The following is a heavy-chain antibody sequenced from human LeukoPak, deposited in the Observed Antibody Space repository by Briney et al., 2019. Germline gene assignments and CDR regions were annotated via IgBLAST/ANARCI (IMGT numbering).Heavy chain of an antibody. D-gene: IGHD6-19*01. CDR3: AKAQWLLSNWLDP. V-gene: IGHV3-30*02. Sequence: PGGSLRLSCAASGFTFSSYGMHWVRQAPGKGLEWVAFIRYDGSNKYYADSVKGRFTISRDNSKNTLYLQMNSLRAEDTAVYYCAKAQWLLSNWLDPWGQGTLVTVSS. CDR1: GFTFSSYG. CDR2: IRYDGSNK. J-gene: IGHJ5*02.